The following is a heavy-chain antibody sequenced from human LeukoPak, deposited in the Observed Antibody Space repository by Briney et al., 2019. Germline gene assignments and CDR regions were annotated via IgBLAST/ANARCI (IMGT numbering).Heavy chain of an antibody. J-gene: IGHJ4*02. V-gene: IGHV3-23*01. Sequence: GGSLRLSCGASGFTFDSYVMNWVRQAPGKGLEWLSCISGSGFNTFYADSVKGRFTISRDNSKNTLYLQMNSLRAEDTAVYYCAKAGSGYFWYYFDYWGQGTLVTVSS. CDR3: AKAGSGYFWYYFDY. CDR2: ISGSGFNT. CDR1: GFTFDSYV. D-gene: IGHD3-22*01.